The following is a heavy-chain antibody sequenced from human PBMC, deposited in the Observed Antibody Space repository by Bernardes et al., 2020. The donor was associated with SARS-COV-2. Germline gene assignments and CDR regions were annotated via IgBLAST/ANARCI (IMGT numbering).Heavy chain of an antibody. J-gene: IGHJ4*02. CDR1: DGSLTNYY. Sequence: SETLSLTCAVYDGSLTNYYWSWIRQSPGKGLEWIGETHHSGRTIYNPSLESRVTISIDTSKQQFSLRLRSLTAADTALCYCAGGHGFTWGNGLGWDQGTLVTVSS. D-gene: IGHD3-16*01. CDR2: THHSGRT. V-gene: IGHV4-34*01. CDR3: AGGHGFTWGNGLG.